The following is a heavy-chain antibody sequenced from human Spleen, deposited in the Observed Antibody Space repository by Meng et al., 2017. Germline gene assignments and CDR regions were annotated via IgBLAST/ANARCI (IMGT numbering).Heavy chain of an antibody. D-gene: IGHD2-8*01. CDR1: GFTFRNHG. CDR2: IWYDAINR. J-gene: IGHJ6*02. CDR3: ARDLYSAPNYYYNGMDV. V-gene: IGHV3-33*01. Sequence: GGSLRLSCAASGFTFRNHGIHWVRRAPGKGLEWVAVIWYDAINRYFADSVKGRFTISRDNSKNTVDLQMNNLRAEDTAVYYCARDLYSAPNYYYNGMDVWGQETTVTVSS.